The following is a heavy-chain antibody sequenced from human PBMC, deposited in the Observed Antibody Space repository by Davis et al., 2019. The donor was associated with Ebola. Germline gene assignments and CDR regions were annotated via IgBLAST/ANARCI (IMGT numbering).Heavy chain of an antibody. CDR3: AREITMIVVVPYNWFDP. CDR1: GYTFTSYG. D-gene: IGHD3-22*01. V-gene: IGHV1-18*01. J-gene: IGHJ5*02. CDR2: ISAYNGNT. Sequence: ASVRVSCKASGYTFTSYGISWVRQAPGQGLEWMGWISAYNGNTNYAQKLQGRVTMTTDTSTSTAYMELRSLRSDDTAVYYCAREITMIVVVPYNWFDPWGQGTLVTVSS.